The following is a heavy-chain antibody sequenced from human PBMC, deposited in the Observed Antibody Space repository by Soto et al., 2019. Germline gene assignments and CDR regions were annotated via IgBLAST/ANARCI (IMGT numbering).Heavy chain of an antibody. CDR3: ARGRTVRNYADDSSDYFYFFDY. CDR2: VYYTGST. CDR1: GDSISNFY. D-gene: IGHD3-22*01. V-gene: IGHV4-59*01. Sequence: SETLSLTCTVSGDSISNFYWGWMRQSPGKELEWIGYVYYTGSTNYNPSLKSRVTISVDRSKNQFFLKLTSANAADTAVYYFARGRTVRNYADDSSDYFYFFDYWGQGTQVTVSS. J-gene: IGHJ4*01.